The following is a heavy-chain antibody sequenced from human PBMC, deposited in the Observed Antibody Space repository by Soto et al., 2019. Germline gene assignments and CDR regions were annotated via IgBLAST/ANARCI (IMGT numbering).Heavy chain of an antibody. V-gene: IGHV1-3*01. CDR1: GYTFTNYA. J-gene: IGHJ6*03. CDR3: ARGHLAVVPVASWFYYMDV. Sequence: ASVKVSCKASGYTFTNYAVHWVRQAPGQRLEWMGWINAGSGNTRYSQKFQGRVTITRDTPARTVYMELSSLRSEDTAVYYCARGHLAVVPVASWFYYMDVWGKGTTVIVSS. CDR2: INAGSGNT. D-gene: IGHD2-2*01.